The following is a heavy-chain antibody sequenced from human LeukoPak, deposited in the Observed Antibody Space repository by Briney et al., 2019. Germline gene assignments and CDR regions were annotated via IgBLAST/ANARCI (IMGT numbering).Heavy chain of an antibody. CDR2: ISSSSSYV. CDR3: ARDKIAAAGTDYYYAMDV. V-gene: IGHV3-21*01. CDR1: RFTFSSYS. D-gene: IGHD6-13*01. J-gene: IGHJ6*02. Sequence: GGSLRLSCAAARFTFSSYSMNWVRQAPGKGLEWVSSISSSSSYVYYADSVKGRFTISRDNAKNSLYLQMNSLRAEDTAVYYCARDKIAAAGTDYYYAMDVWGRGTTVTVSS.